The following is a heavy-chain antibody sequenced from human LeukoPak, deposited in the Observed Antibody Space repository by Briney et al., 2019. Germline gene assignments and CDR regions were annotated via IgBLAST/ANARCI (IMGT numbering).Heavy chain of an antibody. J-gene: IGHJ6*02. V-gene: IGHV1-58*02. CDR3: ARDLGSGYGDYVFYYYYGMDV. CDR2: IVVGSGNT. D-gene: IGHD4-17*01. CDR1: GFTFTSSA. Sequence: SVKVSCKASGFTFTSSAMQWVRQARGQRLEWIGWIVVGSGNTNYAQKLQGRVTMTTDTSTSAAYMELRSLRSDDTAVYYCARDLGSGYGDYVFYYYYGMDVWGQGTTVTVSS.